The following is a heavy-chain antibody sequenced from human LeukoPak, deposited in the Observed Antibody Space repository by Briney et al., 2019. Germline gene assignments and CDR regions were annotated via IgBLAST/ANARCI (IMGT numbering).Heavy chain of an antibody. CDR1: GGSFSGYY. D-gene: IGHD4-17*01. CDR3: ARRGLDYGDYRGAFDI. CDR2: IYYSGST. V-gene: IGHV4-31*11. J-gene: IGHJ3*02. Sequence: SETLSLTCAVYGGSFSGYYWSWIRQHPGKGLEWIGYIYYSGSTYYNPSLKSRVTISVDTSKNQFSLKLSSVTAADTAVYYCARRGLDYGDYRGAFDIWGQGTMVTVSS.